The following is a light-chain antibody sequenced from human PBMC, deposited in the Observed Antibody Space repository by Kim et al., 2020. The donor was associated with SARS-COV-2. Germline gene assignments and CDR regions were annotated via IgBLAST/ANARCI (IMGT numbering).Light chain of an antibody. Sequence: IVMTQSPLSLPVTPGEPASISCRSNQSLLHSNGYNYLDWYVQKPGQSPHLLIYLGSNRAPGVPDRFSGAGSGADFTLKISIVEADDVGVYYCMQALQTPEITFGQGTRLEIK. V-gene: IGKV2-28*01. J-gene: IGKJ5*01. CDR3: MQALQTPEIT. CDR1: QSLLHSNGYNY. CDR2: LGS.